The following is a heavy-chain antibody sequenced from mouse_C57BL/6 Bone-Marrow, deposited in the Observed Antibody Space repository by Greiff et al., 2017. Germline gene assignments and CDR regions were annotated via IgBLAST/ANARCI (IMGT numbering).Heavy chain of an antibody. V-gene: IGHV7-1*01. CDR1: GFTFSDFY. Sequence: EVQGVESGGGLVQSGRSLRLSCATSGFTFSDFYMEWVRQAPGKGLEWIAASRNKANDYTTEYSASVKGRFIVSRDTSQSILYLQMNALRAEDTAIYYCARDMNFFYAMDYWGQGTSVTVSS. CDR3: ARDMNFFYAMDY. J-gene: IGHJ4*01. CDR2: SRNKANDYTT.